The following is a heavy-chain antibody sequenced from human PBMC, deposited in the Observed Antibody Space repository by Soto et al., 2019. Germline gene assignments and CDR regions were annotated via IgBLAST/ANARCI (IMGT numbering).Heavy chain of an antibody. CDR3: ASIALGGYCSSTSCYMLDY. CDR1: GGTFSSYT. Sequence: QVQLVQSGAEVKKPGSSVKVSCKASGGTFSSYTISWVRQAPGQGLEWMGRIIRLLGIANYAPKSQGRVTIPADKSTSPAYMERSSLSSEDTAVYYGASIALGGYCSSTSCYMLDYWGQGPLVTVSS. D-gene: IGHD2-2*02. J-gene: IGHJ4*02. V-gene: IGHV1-69*02. CDR2: IIRLLGIA.